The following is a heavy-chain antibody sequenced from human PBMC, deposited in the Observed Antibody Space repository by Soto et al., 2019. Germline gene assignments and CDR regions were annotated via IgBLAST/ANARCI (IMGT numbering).Heavy chain of an antibody. CDR2: TYYSGST. V-gene: IGHV4-59*01. CDR1: GGSMISYC. CDR3: ARVRGTAGKRYFDY. D-gene: IGHD6-13*01. J-gene: IGHJ4*02. Sequence: SETLSLTCTVSGGSMISYCWNWMRHPPGKGLQWIGYTYYSGSTTYNPSLKSRVTISVDSSKNQFSLKLDSVTPADTAVYYCARVRGTAGKRYFDYWGPGTLVTVSS.